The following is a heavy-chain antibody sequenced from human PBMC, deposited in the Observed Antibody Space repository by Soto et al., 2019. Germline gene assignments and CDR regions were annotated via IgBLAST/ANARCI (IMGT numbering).Heavy chain of an antibody. CDR3: ARGRHILTGYYRDLNYGMDV. V-gene: IGHV4-34*01. D-gene: IGHD3-9*01. CDR2: INHSGST. J-gene: IGHJ6*02. Sequence: NPSETLSLTCAVYGGSFSGYYWSWIRQPPGKGLEWIGEINHSGSTNYNPSLKSRVTISVDTSKNQFSLKLSSVTAADTAVYYCARGRHILTGYYRDLNYGMDVWGQGTTVTVS. CDR1: GGSFSGYY.